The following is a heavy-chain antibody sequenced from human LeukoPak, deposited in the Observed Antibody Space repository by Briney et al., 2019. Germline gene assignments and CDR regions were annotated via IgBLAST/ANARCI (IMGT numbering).Heavy chain of an antibody. D-gene: IGHD6-13*01. CDR3: ARWDAVRQQLPTDDDY. Sequence: SETLSLTCTVSGGSVSSGSYYWSWLRQPPGKGLEWIGYIYYSGSTNYNPSLKSRVTISVDTSKNQFSLKLSSVTAADTAVYYCARWDAVRQQLPTDDDYWGQGTLVTVSS. V-gene: IGHV4-61*01. CDR2: IYYSGST. J-gene: IGHJ4*02. CDR1: GGSVSSGSYY.